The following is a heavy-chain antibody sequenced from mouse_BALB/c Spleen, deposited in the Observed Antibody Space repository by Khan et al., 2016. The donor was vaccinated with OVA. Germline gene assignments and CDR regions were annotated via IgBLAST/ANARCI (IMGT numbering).Heavy chain of an antibody. V-gene: IGHV9-2-1*01. CDR1: GYTFTDYS. CDR3: ARRGGSYAMDY. J-gene: IGHJ4*01. CDR2: INTETGEP. Sequence: QIQLVQSGPELKKPGETVKISCKASGYTFTDYSMHWVKQAPGKGLKWMGWINTETGEPTYADDFKGRFAFSLETSASTAYLQINNRKNEDTATYCCARRGGSYAMDYWGQGTSVTVSS.